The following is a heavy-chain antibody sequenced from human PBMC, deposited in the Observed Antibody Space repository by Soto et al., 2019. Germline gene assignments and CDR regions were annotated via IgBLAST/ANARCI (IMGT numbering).Heavy chain of an antibody. CDR1: VDSFNDYY. CDR2: INPNSGVT. D-gene: IGHD5-12*01. CDR3: ARESGGATATLDYYYFYMDV. J-gene: IGHJ6*03. V-gene: IGHV1-2*04. Sequence: ASVKVSCKSSVDSFNDYYLHWVRRAPGQGLEWMGWINPNSGVTKYAQKFQGWVTMTRDTSIRTVYMELSRLRSDDTAVYYCARESGGATATLDYYYFYMDVWGKGTTVTVS.